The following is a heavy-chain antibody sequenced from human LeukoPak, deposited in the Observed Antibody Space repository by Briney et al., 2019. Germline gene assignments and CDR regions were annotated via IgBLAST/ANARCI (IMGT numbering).Heavy chain of an antibody. CDR1: GGSISSSSYY. J-gene: IGHJ6*03. CDR2: IYYSGST. CDR3: ARDEATVTTYYMDV. V-gene: IGHV4-39*07. D-gene: IGHD4-17*01. Sequence: SETLSLTCTVSGGSISSSSYYWGWIRQPPGKGLEWIGSIYYSGSTYYNPSLKSRVTISVDTSKNQFSLKLSSVTAADTAVYYCARDEATVTTYYMDVWGKGTTVTISS.